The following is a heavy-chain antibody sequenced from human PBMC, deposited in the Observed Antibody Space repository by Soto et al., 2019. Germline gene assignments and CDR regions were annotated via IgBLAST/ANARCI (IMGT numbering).Heavy chain of an antibody. J-gene: IGHJ4*02. CDR2: IFHGGST. V-gene: IGHV4-34*12. CDR3: ARPHYDSNTFYYFFDY. D-gene: IGHD3-22*01. Sequence: QVQLQQWGAGLLKPSETLSLTCAVYGGSFSGYFWSWIRQPPGKGLEWIGEIFHGGSTNYSPSLKSRVTISVDTSKNKFSLELSSVTAADTAVYYCARPHYDSNTFYYFFDYWGQGTLVTVSS. CDR1: GGSFSGYF.